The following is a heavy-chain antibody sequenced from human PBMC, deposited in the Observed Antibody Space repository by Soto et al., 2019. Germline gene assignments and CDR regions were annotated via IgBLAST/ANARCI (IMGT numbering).Heavy chain of an antibody. CDR2: INHSGST. CDR1: GGSFSGYY. J-gene: IGHJ4*02. D-gene: IGHD6-6*01. Sequence: SETLSLTCAVYGGSFSGYYWSWIRQPPGKGLEWIGEINHSGSTNYNPSLKSRVTISVDTSKNQFSLKLSSVTAADTAVYYCARHRAARPIEYWGQGTLVTVSS. V-gene: IGHV4-34*01. CDR3: ARHRAARPIEY.